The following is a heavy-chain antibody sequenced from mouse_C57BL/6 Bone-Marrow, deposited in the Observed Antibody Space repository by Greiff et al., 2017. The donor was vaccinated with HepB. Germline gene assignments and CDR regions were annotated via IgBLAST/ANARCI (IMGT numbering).Heavy chain of an antibody. J-gene: IGHJ4*01. D-gene: IGHD1-3*01. Sequence: QVQLQQSGAELARPGASVKLSCKASGYTFTSYGMSWVKQRTGQGLVWIGEIYPRSGNTYYNEKFKGKATLTADKSSSTAYMELRSLTSEDSAVYFWARNNDEGLYAMDYWGQGTSVTVSS. CDR1: GYTFTSYG. CDR2: IYPRSGNT. V-gene: IGHV1-81*01. CDR3: ARNNDEGLYAMDY.